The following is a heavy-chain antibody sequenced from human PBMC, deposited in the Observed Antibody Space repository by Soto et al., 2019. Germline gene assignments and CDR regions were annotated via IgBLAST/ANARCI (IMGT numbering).Heavy chain of an antibody. Sequence: GASVKVSCKASGYTFTSYGISWVRQAPGQGLEWMGWINAGNGNTKYSQKFQGRVTITRDTSASTAYMELSSLRSEDTAVYYCAKDYYDSSGYYPPALLFDYWG. CDR3: AKDYYDSSGYYPPALLFDY. CDR2: INAGNGNT. J-gene: IGHJ4*01. D-gene: IGHD3-22*01. V-gene: IGHV1-3*01. CDR1: GYTFTSYG.